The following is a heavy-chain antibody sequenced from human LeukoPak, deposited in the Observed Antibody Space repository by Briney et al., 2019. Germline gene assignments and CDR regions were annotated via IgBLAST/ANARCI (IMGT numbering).Heavy chain of an antibody. Sequence: SETLSLTCTVSGGSISSYYWSWIRQPAGKGLEWIGRIYTSGSTNYNPSLKSRVTMSVDTSKNQFSLKLSSVTAADTAVYYCARDGSGGLLDYNYGMDVWGQGTTVTVSS. CDR1: GGSISSYY. J-gene: IGHJ6*02. CDR2: IYTSGST. V-gene: IGHV4-4*07. D-gene: IGHD6-19*01. CDR3: ARDGSGGLLDYNYGMDV.